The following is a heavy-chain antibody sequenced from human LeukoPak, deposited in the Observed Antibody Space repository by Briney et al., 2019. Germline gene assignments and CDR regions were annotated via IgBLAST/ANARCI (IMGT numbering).Heavy chain of an antibody. D-gene: IGHD5-24*01. V-gene: IGHV3-53*01. CDR3: ARDRRDGNYSIVV. Sequence: GGSLRLSCAASGFTFSNKYMSWVRQAPGKGLEWVSVIYGGGSTSYSDFVKGRFTIFRDNSKNILYLKMNSLRADDAAVYYCARDRRDGNYSIVVWGKGTAVTVSS. CDR2: IYGGGST. CDR1: GFTFSNKY. J-gene: IGHJ6*03.